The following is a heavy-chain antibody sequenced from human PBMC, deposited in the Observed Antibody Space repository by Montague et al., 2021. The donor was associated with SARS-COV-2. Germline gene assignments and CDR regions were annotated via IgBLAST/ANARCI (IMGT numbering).Heavy chain of an antibody. Sequence: SETLSLTCTVSGGSISSSSYYWGWIRQPPGKGLEWIGSIYYSGSTYYNPSLKSRVTISVDTSKNQFSLKLSSVTAADTAVYYCARRGYRGYDCHPVVDYWGQGTLVTVSS. CDR3: ARRGYRGYDCHPVVDY. CDR2: IYYSGST. CDR1: GGSISSSSYY. D-gene: IGHD5-12*01. J-gene: IGHJ4*02. V-gene: IGHV4-39*01.